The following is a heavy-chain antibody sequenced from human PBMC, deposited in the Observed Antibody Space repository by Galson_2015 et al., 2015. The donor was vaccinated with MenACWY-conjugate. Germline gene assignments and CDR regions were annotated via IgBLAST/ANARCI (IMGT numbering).Heavy chain of an antibody. CDR1: GFTFDDKD. J-gene: IGHJ4*02. D-gene: IGHD6-19*01. V-gene: IGHV3-9*01. CDR2: ISWDSGSI. Sequence: SLRLSCAGSGFTFDDKDMHWVRQAPGKGLEWVSGISWDSGSIDYADSVKGRFTISRDNAKNSLYLQISSLRAEDTALYYCAKSAEYRSGWYAIEYWGQGALVTVSS. CDR3: AKSAEYRSGWYAIEY.